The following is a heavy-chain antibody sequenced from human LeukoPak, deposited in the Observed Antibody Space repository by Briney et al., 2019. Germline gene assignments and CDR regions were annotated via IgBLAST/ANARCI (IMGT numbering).Heavy chain of an antibody. CDR3: ARGGITMVRGVRNNWFDP. CDR1: GGSISSGGYS. V-gene: IGHV4-30-2*01. J-gene: IGHJ5*02. Sequence: SQTLSLTCAVSGGSISSGGYSWGWIRQPPGKGLEWIGYIYHSGSTYYNPSLKSRVTISVDRSKNQFSLKLSSVTAADTAVYYCARGGITMVRGVRNNWFDPWGQGTLVTVSS. CDR2: IYHSGST. D-gene: IGHD3-10*01.